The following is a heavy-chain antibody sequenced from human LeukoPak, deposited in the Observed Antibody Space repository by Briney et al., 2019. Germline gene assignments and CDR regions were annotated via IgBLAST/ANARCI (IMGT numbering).Heavy chain of an antibody. Sequence: ASVKVSCKASGYTFSGYFVHWVRQAPGQGLEWMGRINAGSGDTEFAQKFQGRVTMTRDTFVSTAYMEVSGLTSDDTAMYYCARDLSSTPNWELVHWGQGTLVTVSS. V-gene: IGHV1-2*06. J-gene: IGHJ4*02. CDR2: INAGSGDT. CDR3: ARDLSSTPNWELVH. D-gene: IGHD1-7*01. CDR1: GYTFSGYF.